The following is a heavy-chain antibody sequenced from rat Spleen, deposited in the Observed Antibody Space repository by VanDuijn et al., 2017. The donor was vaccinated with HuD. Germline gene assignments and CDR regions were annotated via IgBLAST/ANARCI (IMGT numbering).Heavy chain of an antibody. Sequence: EVELVESGGGLVQPGRSMKLSCAASGFTFSIFVMAWVRQVPTKGLEWVASIGISGGTTYYRDSVKGRFTISRDNAKNTQYLHMDSLRSEDTATYYGARHSGNLDYWGQGVVVTVSS. CDR2: IGISGGTT. J-gene: IGHJ2*01. CDR3: ARHSGNLDY. V-gene: IGHV5S13*01. CDR1: GFTFSIFV. D-gene: IGHD1-1*01.